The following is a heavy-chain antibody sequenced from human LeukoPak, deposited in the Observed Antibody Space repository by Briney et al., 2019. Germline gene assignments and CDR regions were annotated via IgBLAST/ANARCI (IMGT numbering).Heavy chain of an antibody. J-gene: IGHJ3*02. V-gene: IGHV1-69*01. Sequence: SVKVSCKASGGTFSSYAISWVRQAPGQGLEWMGGIIPIFGTANYAQKFQGRVTITADESTSTAYMELSSLRSEDTAVYYCARLGSPKDYYSSGSYYKEEDAFDIWGQGTMVTVSS. CDR1: GGTFSSYA. CDR2: IIPIFGTA. D-gene: IGHD3-10*01. CDR3: ARLGSPKDYYSSGSYYKEEDAFDI.